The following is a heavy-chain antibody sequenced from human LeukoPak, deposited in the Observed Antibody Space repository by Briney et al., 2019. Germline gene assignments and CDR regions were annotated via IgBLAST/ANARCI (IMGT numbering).Heavy chain of an antibody. D-gene: IGHD2-2*01. Sequence: PGGSLRLSCTSSGFTTSSHAMSWVRQAPGKRLQWVPGVSGRGGGTYYVDSVKGRFTISRDDSKNTLYLEMNSLTAEDTAVYYCAKARSSSAPVALWNWFDPWGQGTLVTVSS. CDR1: GFTTSSHA. CDR2: VSGRGGGT. CDR3: AKARSSSAPVALWNWFDP. J-gene: IGHJ5*02. V-gene: IGHV3-23*01.